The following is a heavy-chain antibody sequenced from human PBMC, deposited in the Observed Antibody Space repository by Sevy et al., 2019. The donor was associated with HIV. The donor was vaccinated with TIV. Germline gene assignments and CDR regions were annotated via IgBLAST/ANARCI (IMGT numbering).Heavy chain of an antibody. D-gene: IGHD2-8*01. CDR3: AREGCTKPHDY. J-gene: IGHJ4*02. V-gene: IGHV3-23*01. CDR1: GFTFSKYS. Sequence: GGSLRLSCAASGFTFSKYSMNWVRQPPGKGLGWVSTLSFGCGEINHADSVKGRFTISRDNSKNSLYLQMNNLRAEDTAVYYCAREGCTKPHDYWGQGTLVTVSS. CDR2: LSFGCGEI.